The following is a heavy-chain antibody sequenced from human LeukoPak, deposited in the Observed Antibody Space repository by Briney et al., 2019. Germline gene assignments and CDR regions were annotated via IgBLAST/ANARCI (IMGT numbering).Heavy chain of an antibody. CDR1: GGSFSGYY. J-gene: IGHJ3*02. D-gene: IGHD4-17*01. Sequence: SETLSLTCAVYGGSFSGYYWNWIHQPPGKGLGWIGEINHSGSTNYNPSLKSRVTISVDTSKNQFSLKLSSVTAADTAVYYCARVGMTTVTTFAFDIWGQGTMVTVSS. CDR3: ARVGMTTVTTFAFDI. V-gene: IGHV4-34*01. CDR2: INHSGST.